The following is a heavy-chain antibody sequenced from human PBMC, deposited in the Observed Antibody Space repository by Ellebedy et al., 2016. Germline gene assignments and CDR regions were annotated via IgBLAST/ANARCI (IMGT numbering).Heavy chain of an antibody. V-gene: IGHV3-23*01. J-gene: IGHJ4*02. Sequence: GESLKISXAASGFTFSNYAMTWVRQAPGKGLQWVSGISGSGESTKYADSVKGRFTISRDNSKNTLYLQMNSLRAEDTAVYYCAKMRASLGYGDFGLDYWGQGTLVTVSS. D-gene: IGHD4-17*01. CDR3: AKMRASLGYGDFGLDY. CDR2: ISGSGEST. CDR1: GFTFSNYA.